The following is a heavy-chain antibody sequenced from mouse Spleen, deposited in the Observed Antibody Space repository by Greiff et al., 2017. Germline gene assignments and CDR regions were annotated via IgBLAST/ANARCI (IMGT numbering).Heavy chain of an antibody. CDR2: IDPETGGT. J-gene: IGHJ2*01. Sequence: LVESGAELVRPGASVTLSCKASGYTFTDYEMHWVKQTPVHGLEWIGAIDPETGGTAYNQKFKGKAILTADKSSSTAYMELRSLTSEDSAVYYCTELGLYFDYWGQGTTLTVSS. D-gene: IGHD4-1*01. CDR3: TELGLYFDY. CDR1: GYTFTDYE. V-gene: IGHV1-15*01.